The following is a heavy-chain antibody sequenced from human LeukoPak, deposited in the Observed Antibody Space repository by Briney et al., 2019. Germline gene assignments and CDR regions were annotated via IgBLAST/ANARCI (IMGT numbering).Heavy chain of an antibody. CDR3: AKEGYCSGGSCYLSMDV. CDR2: ISGSGGST. V-gene: IGHV3-23*01. Sequence: GGSLRLPCADSGFTFSSYAMSWVRQAPGKGLEWVSAISGSGGSTYYADSVKGRFTISRDNSKNTLYLQMNSLRAEDTAVYYCAKEGYCSGGSCYLSMDVWGQGTTVTVSS. J-gene: IGHJ6*02. CDR1: GFTFSSYA. D-gene: IGHD2-15*01.